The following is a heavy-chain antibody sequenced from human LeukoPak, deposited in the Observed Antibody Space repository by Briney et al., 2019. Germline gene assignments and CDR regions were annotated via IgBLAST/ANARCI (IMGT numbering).Heavy chain of an antibody. CDR2: INHSAST. CDR3: ARGLVGATTGRVFDY. J-gene: IGHJ4*02. V-gene: IGHV4-34*01. D-gene: IGHD1-26*01. CDR1: GGPFSCYY. Sequence: SETLSLTCAVYGGPFSCYYWSWIRPPPGKGLEWIGEINHSASTNYNPSLKSRVTIAVDTSKNQFSLKLSSVSAADTAVYYCARGLVGATTGRVFDYWGQGTLVTVSS.